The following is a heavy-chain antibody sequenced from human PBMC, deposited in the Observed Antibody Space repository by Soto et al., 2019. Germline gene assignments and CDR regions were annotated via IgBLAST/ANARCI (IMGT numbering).Heavy chain of an antibody. D-gene: IGHD3-22*01. CDR3: ARSLPLYDATGYYRAPSDH. J-gene: IGHJ4*02. V-gene: IGHV3-23*01. Sequence: EVQLLASGGCLVQPVGSLRLSCAGSGFTVSIYAMNWVRQAPGKGLEWIPDISGAAGSTYTADSVKGRFTISRDNSKNPLYLQMDSLGAEDTAVYYCARSLPLYDATGYYRAPSDHWGQGTLGTVSS. CDR1: GFTVSIYA. CDR2: ISGAAGST.